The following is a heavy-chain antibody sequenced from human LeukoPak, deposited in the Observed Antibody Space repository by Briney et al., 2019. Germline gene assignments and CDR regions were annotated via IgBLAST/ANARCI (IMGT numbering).Heavy chain of an antibody. CDR2: INPNSGGT. Sequence: ASVKVSCKASGYTFTAFYMHWVRQTPGQGLEWMGWINPNSGGTNYAQKFQGWVTMTRDTSISTAYMELSRLRSDDTAVYYCARAHYGDYGGYYFDYWGQGTLVTFSS. V-gene: IGHV1-2*04. J-gene: IGHJ4*02. CDR3: ARAHYGDYGGYYFDY. CDR1: GYTFTAFY. D-gene: IGHD4-17*01.